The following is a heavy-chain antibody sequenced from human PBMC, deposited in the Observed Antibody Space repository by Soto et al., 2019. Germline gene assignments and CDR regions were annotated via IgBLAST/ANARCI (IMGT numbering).Heavy chain of an antibody. CDR3: ARDRGAVAGYYYYGMDV. D-gene: IGHD6-19*01. Sequence: ASVKVSCKASGYTFTSYGISWVRQAPGRGLEWMGWISAYNGNTNYAQKLQGRVTMTTDTSTSTAYMELRSLRSDDTAVYYCARDRGAVAGYYYYGMDVWGQGTTVTVSS. J-gene: IGHJ6*02. CDR2: ISAYNGNT. CDR1: GYTFTSYG. V-gene: IGHV1-18*01.